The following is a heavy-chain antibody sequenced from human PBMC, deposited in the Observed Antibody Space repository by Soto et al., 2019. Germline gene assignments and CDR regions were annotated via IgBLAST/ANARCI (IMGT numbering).Heavy chain of an antibody. CDR3: AKADDFWSGYHIYYYYGMDV. CDR1: GFTFSSYA. J-gene: IGHJ6*02. Sequence: HPGGSLRLSCAASGFTFSSYAMSWVRQAPGKGLEWVSGISGSGGRTYYADSVKGRFTISRDNSKHTLYLQMNSLRAEDTAVYYCAKADDFWSGYHIYYYYGMDVWAQGTTVTVSS. D-gene: IGHD3-3*01. CDR2: ISGSGGRT. V-gene: IGHV3-23*01.